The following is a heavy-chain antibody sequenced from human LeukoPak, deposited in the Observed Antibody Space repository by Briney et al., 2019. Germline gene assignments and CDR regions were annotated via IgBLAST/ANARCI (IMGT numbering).Heavy chain of an antibody. V-gene: IGHV4-39*01. CDR2: IYYSGST. J-gene: IGHJ5*02. CDR1: GGSISSSSYY. D-gene: IGHD3-10*01. CDR3: ARNKYYYGSRGYGVPNWFDP. Sequence: SETLSLTCTVSGGSISSSSYYWGWIRQPPGKGLEWIGSIYYSGSTYYNPSLKSRVTISVDTSKNQFSLKLSSVTAADTAVYYCARNKYYYGSRGYGVPNWFDPWGQGTLVTVSS.